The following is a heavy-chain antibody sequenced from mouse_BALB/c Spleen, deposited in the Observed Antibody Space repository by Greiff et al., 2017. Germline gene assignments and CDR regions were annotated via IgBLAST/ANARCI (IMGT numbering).Heavy chain of an antibody. D-gene: IGHD1-1*01. CDR2: IYPSDSYT. J-gene: IGHJ1*01. V-gene: IGHV1-69*02. CDR1: GYTFTSYW. Sequence: QVQLQQPGAELVRPGASVKLSCKASGYTFTSYWINWVKQRPGQGLEWIGNIYPSDSYTNYNQKFKDKATLTVDKSSSTAYMQLSSPTSEDSAVYYCTRVYGSSYYWYFDVWGAGTTVTVSS. CDR3: TRVYGSSYYWYFDV.